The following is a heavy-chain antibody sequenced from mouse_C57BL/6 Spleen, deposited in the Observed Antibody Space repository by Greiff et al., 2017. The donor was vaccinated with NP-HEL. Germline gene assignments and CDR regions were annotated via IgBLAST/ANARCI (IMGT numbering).Heavy chain of an antibody. CDR3: ARSYDGYAWFAY. CDR1: GYTFTSYW. J-gene: IGHJ3*01. Sequence: QVQLQQPGAELVKPGASVKLSCKASGYTFTSYWMHWVKQRPGQGLEWIGMIHPNSGSTNYNEKFKSKATLTVDKSSSTAYMQLSSLTSEDSAVYYWARSYDGYAWFAYWGQGTLVTVSA. V-gene: IGHV1-64*01. D-gene: IGHD2-3*01. CDR2: IHPNSGST.